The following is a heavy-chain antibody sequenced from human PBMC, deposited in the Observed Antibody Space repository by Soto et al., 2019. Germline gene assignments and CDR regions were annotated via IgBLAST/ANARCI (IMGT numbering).Heavy chain of an antibody. CDR2: ISSSSSYI. J-gene: IGHJ6*02. CDR1: GFTFSSYS. CDR3: ARDDYDILTGYPRMSYYYYGMDV. V-gene: IGHV3-21*01. D-gene: IGHD3-9*01. Sequence: GGSLRLSCAASGFTFSSYSMNWVRQAPGKGLEWVSSISSSSSYIYYADSVKGRFTISGDNSKNSLYLQMNSLRAEDTAVYYCARDDYDILTGYPRMSYYYYGMDVWGQGTTVTVSS.